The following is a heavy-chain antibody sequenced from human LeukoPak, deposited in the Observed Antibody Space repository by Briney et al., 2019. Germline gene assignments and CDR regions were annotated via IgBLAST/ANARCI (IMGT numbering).Heavy chain of an antibody. V-gene: IGHV3-69-1*01. CDR3: ARGVRAAAGHYGMDV. CDR2: ISSGATI. CDR1: GFTFSNYA. D-gene: IGHD6-13*01. Sequence: GGSLRLSCAAFGFTFSNYAMNWVRQAPGKGLDWVSYISSGATIYYADSVKGRFTISRDNAKNSLYLQMNSLRAEDTAVYYCARGVRAAAGHYGMDVWGQGTTVTVSS. J-gene: IGHJ6*02.